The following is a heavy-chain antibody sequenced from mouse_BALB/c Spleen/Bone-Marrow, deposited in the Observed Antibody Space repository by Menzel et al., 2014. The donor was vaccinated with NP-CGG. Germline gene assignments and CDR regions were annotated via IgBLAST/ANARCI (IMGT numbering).Heavy chain of an antibody. CDR3: ARGGNGYDGCWYFDV. CDR1: GYTFTSYW. J-gene: IGHJ1*01. V-gene: IGHV1-69*02. Sequence: VQLQQFGAELVKPGASVKLSCKASGYTFTSYWMHWVKQRPGQGLEWIGEIDPSDSYTNYNQKFRGKATLTVDKSSSTAYMQLSSLTSEDSAVYYCARGGNGYDGCWYFDVWGAGTTVTVSS. D-gene: IGHD2-2*01. CDR2: IDPSDSYT.